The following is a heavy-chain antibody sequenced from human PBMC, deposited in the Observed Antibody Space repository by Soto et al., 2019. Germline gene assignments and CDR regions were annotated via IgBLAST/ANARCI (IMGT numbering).Heavy chain of an antibody. CDR1: GFTFSSYA. CDR3: AKDIVVVVAATRQDC. Sequence: GGSLRLSCAASGFTFSSYAMSWVRQAPGKGLEWVSAISGSGGSTYYADSVKGRFTISRDNSKNTLYLQMNSLRAEDTAVYYCAKDIVVVVAATRQDCWGRGTLFTVAS. V-gene: IGHV3-23*01. J-gene: IGHJ4*02. CDR2: ISGSGGST. D-gene: IGHD2-15*01.